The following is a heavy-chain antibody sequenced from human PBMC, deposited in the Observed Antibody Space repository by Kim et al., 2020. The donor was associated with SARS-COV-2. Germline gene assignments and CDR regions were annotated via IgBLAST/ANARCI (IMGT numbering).Heavy chain of an antibody. V-gene: IGHV3-30*18. J-gene: IGHJ4*02. CDR2: ISYDGSNK. CDR1: GFTFSSYG. Sequence: GGSLRLSCAASGFTFSSYGMHWVRQAPGKGLECVAVISYDGSNKYYADSVKGRFTISRDNSRNTLYLQMNSLRAEDTAVYYCAKGPAHDYGDYAFDYWGQGTLVTVSS. CDR3: AKGPAHDYGDYAFDY. D-gene: IGHD4-17*01.